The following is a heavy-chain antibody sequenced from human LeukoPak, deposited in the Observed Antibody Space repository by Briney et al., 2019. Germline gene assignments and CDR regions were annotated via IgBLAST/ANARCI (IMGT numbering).Heavy chain of an antibody. J-gene: IGHJ4*02. Sequence: SETLSLTCSVSGGSISSGSSFWGWIRQPPGKGLEWIGTMYYGGSTNYNPSLKSRVTMSVDTSKNQFSLKLSSVTAADTAVYYCARDMYYYDSSGYGGIDYWGQGTLVTVSS. CDR2: MYYGGST. CDR1: GGSISSGSSF. V-gene: IGHV4-39*07. D-gene: IGHD3-22*01. CDR3: ARDMYYYDSSGYGGIDY.